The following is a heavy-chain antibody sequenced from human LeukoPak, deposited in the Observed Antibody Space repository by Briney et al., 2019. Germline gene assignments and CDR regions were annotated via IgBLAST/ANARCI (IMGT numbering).Heavy chain of an antibody. D-gene: IGHD2-15*01. CDR2: LRHDGSNK. Sequence: GGSLRLSCAASGFTFSSYGMHWVRQAPGKGLEWVAFLRHDGSNKDYADSVKGRFTISRDNSKNTLDLEMNSLRAEDTAVYYCAKDASNLVAATAIDSWGQGTLVTVSS. V-gene: IGHV3-30*02. CDR1: GFTFSSYG. J-gene: IGHJ4*02. CDR3: AKDASNLVAATAIDS.